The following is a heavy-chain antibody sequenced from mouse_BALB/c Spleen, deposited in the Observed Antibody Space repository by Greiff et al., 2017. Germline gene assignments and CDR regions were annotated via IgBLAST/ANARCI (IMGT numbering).Heavy chain of an antibody. J-gene: IGHJ4*01. CDR1: GFTFTDYY. Sequence: EVKLMESGGGLVQPGGSLRLSCATSGFTFTDYYMSWVRQPPGKALEWLGFIRNKANGYTTEYSASVKGRFTISRDNSQSILYLQMNTLRAEDSATYYGAIDNRNGVYAMDYWGQGTSVTVSS. D-gene: IGHD2-1*01. V-gene: IGHV7-3*02. CDR3: AIDNRNGVYAMDY. CDR2: IRNKANGYTT.